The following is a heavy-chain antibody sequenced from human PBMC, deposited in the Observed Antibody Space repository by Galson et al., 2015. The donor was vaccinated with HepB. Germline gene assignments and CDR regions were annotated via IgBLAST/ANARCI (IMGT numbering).Heavy chain of an antibody. CDR3: ARADGYYDSSGYPRDDYGMDV. J-gene: IGHJ6*02. V-gene: IGHV3-11*06. D-gene: IGHD3-22*01. CDR2: ISSSSSYK. CDR1: GFTFSDYY. Sequence: SLRLSCAASGFTFSDYYMSWIRQAPGKGLEWVSYISSSSSYKNYADSVKGRFTISRDNAKNSLHLQMNSLRAEDTAVYYCARADGYYDSSGYPRDDYGMDVWGQGTTVTVSS.